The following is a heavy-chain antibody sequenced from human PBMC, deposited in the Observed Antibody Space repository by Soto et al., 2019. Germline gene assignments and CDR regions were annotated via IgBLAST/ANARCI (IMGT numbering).Heavy chain of an antibody. CDR2: ISYDGSNK. CDR3: ARDRLPLVAVVPDY. D-gene: IGHD6-19*01. CDR1: GFTFSSYA. V-gene: IGHV3-30-3*01. Sequence: PGGSLRLSCAASGFTFSSYAMHWVRQAPGKGLEWVAVISYDGSNKYYADSVKGRFTISRDNSKNTLYLQMNSLRAEDTAVYYCARDRLPLVAVVPDYWGQGTLVTVSS. J-gene: IGHJ4*02.